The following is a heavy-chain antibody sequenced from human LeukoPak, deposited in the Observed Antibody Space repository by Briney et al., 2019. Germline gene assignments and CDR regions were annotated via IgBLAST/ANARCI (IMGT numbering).Heavy chain of an antibody. CDR1: GGSISSYY. J-gene: IGHJ5*02. D-gene: IGHD3-22*01. CDR3: ARALDRNWFDP. CDR2: IYYSGST. V-gene: IGHV4-59*12. Sequence: SETLSLTCTVSGGSISSYYWSWIRQPPGKGLEWIGYIYYSGSTNYNPSLKSRVTISVATTKNQFSLKLSSVTAADTAVYYCARALDRNWFDPWGQGTLVTVFS.